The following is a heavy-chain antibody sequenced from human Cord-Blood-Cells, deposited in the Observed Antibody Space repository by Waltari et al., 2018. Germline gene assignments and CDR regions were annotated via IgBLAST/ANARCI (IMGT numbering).Heavy chain of an antibody. D-gene: IGHD4-4*01. CDR3: ARDLYYSNYYYGMDV. CDR1: GFTFRSYD. Sequence: EVQLVESGGGLVQPGGSLRLSCAASGFTFRSYDMNWVRQAPGKGLEWVSYISSSGSTIYYADSVKGRFTISRDNAKNSLYLQMNSLRAEDTAVYYCARDLYYSNYYYGMDVWGQGTTVTVSS. J-gene: IGHJ6*02. CDR2: ISSSGSTI. V-gene: IGHV3-48*03.